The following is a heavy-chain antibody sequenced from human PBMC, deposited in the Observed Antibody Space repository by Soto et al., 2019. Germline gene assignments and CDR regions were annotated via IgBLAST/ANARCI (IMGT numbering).Heavy chain of an antibody. CDR3: ARGWGYFDSSGFPYLYAMDV. CDR1: GFTFSTYW. D-gene: IGHD3-22*01. J-gene: IGHJ6*02. V-gene: IGHV3-7*01. Sequence: GGSLRLSCASSGFTFSTYWMSWVRQAPGKGLEWVANIKEDGSEKYYVDSVEGRFTISRDNAKNSLYLQMTSLRAEDTALYYCARGWGYFDSSGFPYLYAMDVWGQGTTVTVSS. CDR2: IKEDGSEK.